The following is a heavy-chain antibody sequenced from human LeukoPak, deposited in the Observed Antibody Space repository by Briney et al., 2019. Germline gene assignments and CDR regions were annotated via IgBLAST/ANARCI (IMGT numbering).Heavy chain of an antibody. D-gene: IGHD2-8*01. V-gene: IGHV3-53*01. Sequence: GGSLRLSCAASGFTVSSFYMSWVRQAPGKGLEWVSIVYAGGSTYYADSVKGRFTISRDNSKNTLYLQMNSLRPDDTAVYYCARERATDGSILAYWGQGTLVTVS. J-gene: IGHJ4*02. CDR1: GFTVSSFY. CDR2: VYAGGST. CDR3: ARERATDGSILAY.